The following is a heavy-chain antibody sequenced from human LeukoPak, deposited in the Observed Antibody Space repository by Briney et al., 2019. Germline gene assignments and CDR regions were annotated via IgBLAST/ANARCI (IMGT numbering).Heavy chain of an antibody. CDR1: GYTSKEYY. CDR3: ATEPFLGAYYFDS. D-gene: IGHD3-16*01. J-gene: IGHJ4*02. CDR2: IDPADGEV. Sequence: GASVKVSCKASGYTSKEYYIHWIQQAPGRGLERMGRIDPADGEVIYAEAFQGRLTMSADASIDTGYLDLSSLTYVDTAVYYCATEPFLGAYYFDSWGQGTLVTVSS. V-gene: IGHV1-69-2*01.